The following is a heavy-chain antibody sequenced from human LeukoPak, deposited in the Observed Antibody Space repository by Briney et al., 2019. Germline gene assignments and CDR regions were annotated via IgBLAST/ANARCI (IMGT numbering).Heavy chain of an antibody. Sequence: GGSLRLSCAASGFTFSSYAMSWVRQAPGKGLEWVSAISGSGGSTYYADSVKGRFTTSRDNSKNTLYLQMNSLRAEDTAVYYCAKVATMIVVVQPDYWGQGTLVTVSS. CDR2: ISGSGGST. V-gene: IGHV3-23*01. D-gene: IGHD3-22*01. CDR3: AKVATMIVVVQPDY. CDR1: GFTFSSYA. J-gene: IGHJ4*02.